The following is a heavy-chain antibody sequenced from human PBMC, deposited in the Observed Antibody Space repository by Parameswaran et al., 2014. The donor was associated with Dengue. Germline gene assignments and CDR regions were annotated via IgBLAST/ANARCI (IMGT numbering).Heavy chain of an antibody. J-gene: IGHJ6*02. V-gene: IGHV3-21*01. Sequence: SSSSYIYYADSVKGRFTISRDNAKNSLYLQMNSLRAEDTAVYYCARDSSGYYRYYYGMDVWGQGTTVTVSS. CDR3: ARDSSGYYRYYYGMDV. D-gene: IGHD3-22*01. CDR2: SSSSYI.